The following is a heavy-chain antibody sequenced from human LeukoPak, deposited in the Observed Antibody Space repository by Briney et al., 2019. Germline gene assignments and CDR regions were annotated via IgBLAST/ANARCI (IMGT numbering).Heavy chain of an antibody. J-gene: IGHJ4*02. V-gene: IGHV3-30*04. Sequence: GRSLRLSCAASGVTFITYALHWVRQAPGQGLEWVAVISSDGKNTIYADSVQGRFTISRDNSKNTLFLQMNSLRTEDTAVYYCARDPMADFDYWGQGTLVTVSS. CDR3: ARDPMADFDY. CDR1: GVTFITYA. CDR2: ISSDGKNT. D-gene: IGHD2-8*01.